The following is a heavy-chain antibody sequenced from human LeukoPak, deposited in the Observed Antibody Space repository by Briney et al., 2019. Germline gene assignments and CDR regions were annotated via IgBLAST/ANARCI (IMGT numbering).Heavy chain of an antibody. CDR3: ARPFRTGWSSSFDS. CDR2: IHSSGST. J-gene: IGHJ4*02. V-gene: IGHV4-59*13. CDR1: GGSISNYY. D-gene: IGHD3-9*01. Sequence: SETLSLTCTVSGGSISNYYGGWIRQTPGKGLEWIGYIHSSGSTKYNPSLQSRVTISVDMSKSQLSLKMTSVTAADTAVYYCARPFRTGWSSSFDSWGQGTLVTVSS.